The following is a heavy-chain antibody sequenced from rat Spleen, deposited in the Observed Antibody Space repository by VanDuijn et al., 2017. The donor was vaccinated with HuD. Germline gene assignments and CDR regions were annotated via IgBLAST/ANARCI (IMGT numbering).Heavy chain of an antibody. D-gene: IGHD4-3*01. J-gene: IGHJ3*01. CDR2: ISTGGGNT. CDR3: VRQDTSGYSNWFAY. Sequence: EVKLVESGGGLVQPGRSLKLSCAASGFNFNDYWMGWVRQAPTKGLEWVASISTGGGNTYYRDSVKGRFTISRDNAKNTLYLQLDSLRSEDTATYYCVRQDTSGYSNWFAYWGQGTLVTVSS. CDR1: GFNFNDYW. V-gene: IGHV5-25*01.